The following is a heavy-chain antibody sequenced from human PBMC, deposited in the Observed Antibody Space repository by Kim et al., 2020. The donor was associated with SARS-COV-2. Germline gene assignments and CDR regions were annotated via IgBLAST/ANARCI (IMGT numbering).Heavy chain of an antibody. Sequence: GGSLRLSCITSGFPFDDYGMSWVRQAPGKGLEWVGFIRGESVGGTIDYAASVKGRFTISRDDTKSIAYLQMNSLKTEDTAVYYCTRAFYYGTSACFDYWGQGTLVTVSS. J-gene: IGHJ4*01. V-gene: IGHV3-49*04. CDR3: TRAFYYGTSACFDY. CDR2: IRGESVGGTI. D-gene: IGHD3-22*01. CDR1: GFPFDDYG.